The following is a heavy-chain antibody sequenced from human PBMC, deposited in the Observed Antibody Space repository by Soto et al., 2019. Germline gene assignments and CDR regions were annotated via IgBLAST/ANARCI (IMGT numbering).Heavy chain of an antibody. Sequence: AAVKVSCKACGCTFTRYGISWVRQAPGQGLEWMGWISAYNGNTNYAQKLQGRVTMTTDTSTSTAYMELRSLRSDDTAVYYCARDYDFWRKYYYYYGMDVWGQGTTVTVSS. D-gene: IGHD3-3*01. J-gene: IGHJ6*02. V-gene: IGHV1-18*04. CDR1: GCTFTRYG. CDR3: ARDYDFWRKYYYYYGMDV. CDR2: ISAYNGNT.